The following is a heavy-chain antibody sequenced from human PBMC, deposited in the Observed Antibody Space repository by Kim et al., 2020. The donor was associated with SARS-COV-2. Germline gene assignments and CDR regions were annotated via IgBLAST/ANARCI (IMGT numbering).Heavy chain of an antibody. D-gene: IGHD5-12*01. J-gene: IGHJ5*02. Sequence: GGSLRLSCAASGFTFSSYGMHWVRQAPGKGLEWVAVIWYDGSNKYYADSVKGRFTISRDNSKNTLYLQMNSLRAEDTAVYYCAKDLVRDGYNQGFDPWGQGTLVTVSS. V-gene: IGHV3-33*06. CDR3: AKDLVRDGYNQGFDP. CDR2: IWYDGSNK. CDR1: GFTFSSYG.